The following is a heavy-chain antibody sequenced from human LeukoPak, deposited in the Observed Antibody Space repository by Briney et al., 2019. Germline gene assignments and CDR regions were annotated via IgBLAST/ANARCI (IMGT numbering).Heavy chain of an antibody. D-gene: IGHD6-19*01. CDR3: ARDPNGSGWPYYFDY. CDR1: GYSFTGYY. V-gene: IGHV1-2*02. J-gene: IGHJ4*02. Sequence: ASVKVSCKASGYSFTGYYMHWVRQAPGQGLEWMGWINPNSGGTNYAQKFQGRVTMTRDTSISTAYMELSSLRSDDTAVYYCARDPNGSGWPYYFDYWGQGTLVTVSS. CDR2: INPNSGGT.